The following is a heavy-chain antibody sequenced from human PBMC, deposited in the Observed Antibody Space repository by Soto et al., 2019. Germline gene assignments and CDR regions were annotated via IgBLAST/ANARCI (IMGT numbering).Heavy chain of an antibody. CDR3: AEDHCSGGDCYYWYFDR. V-gene: IGHV3-30*18. CDR2: ISYDGSNK. J-gene: IGHJ2*01. Sequence: GESLRLSCAASGLTFSSYGMHWVRQDPGKGLEWVAVISYDGSNKYYADSVKGRFTISRYNSKNTLYLQMNSLRAEDTAVYCCAEDHCSGGDCYYWYFDRGGRGTLVTVSS. D-gene: IGHD2-21*02. CDR1: GLTFSSYG.